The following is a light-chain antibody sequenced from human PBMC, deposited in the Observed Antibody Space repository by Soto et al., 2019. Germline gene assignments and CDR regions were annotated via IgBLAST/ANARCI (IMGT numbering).Light chain of an antibody. CDR1: SSDVGAYNY. J-gene: IGLJ2*01. CDR3: SSYTSSSTLV. V-gene: IGLV2-14*01. Sequence: QSALTQPASVSGSPGQSITIPCTGTSSDVGAYNYVSWYQQHPGKVPKLMIYEVTNRPPGVSNRFSGSKSGNTASLTISGLQAEDEADYYCSSYTSSSTLVFGGGTKVTVL. CDR2: EVT.